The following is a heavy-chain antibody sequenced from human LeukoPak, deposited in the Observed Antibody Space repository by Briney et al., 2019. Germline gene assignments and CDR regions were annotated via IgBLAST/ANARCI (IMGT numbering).Heavy chain of an antibody. CDR1: GYTFTSYA. V-gene: IGHV1-18*01. Sequence: ASVKVSCKASGYTFTSYAISWARQAPGQGLEWMGWISAYNGNTNYAQKLQGRVTMTTDTSTSTAYMELRSLRSDDTAVYYCARVPLSITMIVGDDAFDIWGQGTMVTVSS. CDR3: ARVPLSITMIVGDDAFDI. CDR2: ISAYNGNT. J-gene: IGHJ3*02. D-gene: IGHD3-22*01.